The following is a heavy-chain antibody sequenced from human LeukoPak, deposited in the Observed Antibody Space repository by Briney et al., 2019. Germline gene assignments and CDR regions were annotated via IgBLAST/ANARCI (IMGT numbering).Heavy chain of an antibody. CDR2: MNPNSGNT. J-gene: IGHJ4*02. CDR3: ARTYFPYYYDSSGYYPDY. V-gene: IGHV1-8*01. CDR1: GYTFTSYD. Sequence: ASVKVSCKASGYTFTSYDINWVRQATGQGLEWMGWMNPNSGNTGYAQKFQGRVTMTRNTSISTAYMELRSLRSDDTAVYYCARTYFPYYYDSSGYYPDYWGQGTLVTVSS. D-gene: IGHD3-22*01.